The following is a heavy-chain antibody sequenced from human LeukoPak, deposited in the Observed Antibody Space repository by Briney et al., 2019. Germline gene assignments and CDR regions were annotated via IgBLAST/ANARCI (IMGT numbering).Heavy chain of an antibody. CDR2: ITSSGSDV. V-gene: IGHV3-11*01. CDR1: GFTFSDYY. CDR3: ARDMETGGANWFDA. J-gene: IGHJ5*02. D-gene: IGHD1-26*01. Sequence: PGGSLRLSCAASGFTFSDYYVSWTRQAPEEGLEWISYITSSGSDVYYADSVKGRFTISRDNAKNSLYLQMNSLRVEDTAVYYCARDMETGGANWFDAWGQGTPVTVSS.